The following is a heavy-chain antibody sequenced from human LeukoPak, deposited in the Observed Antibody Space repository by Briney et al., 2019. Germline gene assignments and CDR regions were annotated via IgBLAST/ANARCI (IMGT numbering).Heavy chain of an antibody. CDR3: AKAWYYYDSSGYRYYYDY. J-gene: IGHJ4*02. CDR2: ISGSGGST. Sequence: PGGSLRLSCAASGFTFSSYAMSWVRQAPGKGLEWVSAISGSGGSTYYADSVKGRFTISRDNSKNTLYLQMNSLRAEDTPVYYCAKAWYYYDSSGYRYYYDYWGQGTLVTVSS. CDR1: GFTFSSYA. D-gene: IGHD3-22*01. V-gene: IGHV3-23*01.